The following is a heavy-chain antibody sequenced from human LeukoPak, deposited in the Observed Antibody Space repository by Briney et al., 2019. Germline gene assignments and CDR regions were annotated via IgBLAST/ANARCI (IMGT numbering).Heavy chain of an antibody. CDR3: AREQFSHTSNYFDN. D-gene: IGHD5-24*01. CDR1: GFMFDDYA. V-gene: IGHV3-43*02. J-gene: IGHJ4*02. Sequence: GGSLRLSCAASGFMFDDYAMHWVRQVPGRGLEWDSLISGDGVSSFYADSVRGRFTISRDNNNNSLSLQMHSLTAEDTAFYYCAREQFSHTSNYFDNWGQGILVTVSS. CDR2: ISGDGVSS.